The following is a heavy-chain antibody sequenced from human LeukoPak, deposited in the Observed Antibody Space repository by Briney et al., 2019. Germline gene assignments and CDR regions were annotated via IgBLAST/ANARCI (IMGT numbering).Heavy chain of an antibody. D-gene: IGHD3-10*01. CDR2: ISHTGSTM. J-gene: IGHJ6*02. CDR1: GFSFSSYS. Sequence: GGSLRLSCAASGFSFSSYSMNWVRQAPGRGLEWVSYISHTGSTMSYADSVKGRFTISRDNARNSLYLQMNSLRAEDTAVYYCAIPPLSGTGSSRPLAGMDVWGQGTTVTVSS. V-gene: IGHV3-48*04. CDR3: AIPPLSGTGSSRPLAGMDV.